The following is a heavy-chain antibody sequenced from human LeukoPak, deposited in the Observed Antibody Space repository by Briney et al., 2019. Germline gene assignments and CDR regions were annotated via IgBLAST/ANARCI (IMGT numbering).Heavy chain of an antibody. CDR2: IKSKTDGGTT. J-gene: IGHJ4*02. CDR3: AYWSSSSWNY. V-gene: IGHV3-15*01. CDR1: GFTFSNAW. D-gene: IGHD6-13*01. Sequence: GGSLRLSCAASGFTFSNAWMSWVRQAPGKGLEWLGLIKSKTDGGTTDYAAPVKGRFTISRDDSKNTLYLQMNSLKTEDTAVYYCAYWSSSSWNYWGQGTLVTVSS.